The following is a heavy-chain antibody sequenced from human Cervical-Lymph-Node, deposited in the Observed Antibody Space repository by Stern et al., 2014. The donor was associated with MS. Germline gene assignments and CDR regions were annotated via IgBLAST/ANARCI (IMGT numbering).Heavy chain of an antibody. Sequence: VQLVESGAEVKKPGASVKVSCKASGYTFTSYGISWVRQAPGQGLEWMGWISAYNGNTNYAQKLQRTFTMTTDTSTSTADMELRSLRSDDTAVYYCARGLLGSENAFDIWGQGTMVTVSS. D-gene: IGHD2-15*01. CDR3: ARGLLGSENAFDI. J-gene: IGHJ3*02. CDR1: GYTFTSYG. V-gene: IGHV1-18*01. CDR2: ISAYNGNT.